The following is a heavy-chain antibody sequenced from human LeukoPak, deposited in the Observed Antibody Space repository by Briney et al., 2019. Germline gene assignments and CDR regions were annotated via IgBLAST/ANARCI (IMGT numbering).Heavy chain of an antibody. CDR3: ARRRIAAAGIWYFDY. J-gene: IGHJ4*02. V-gene: IGHV4-34*01. D-gene: IGHD6-13*01. Sequence: SETLSLTCAVYGGSSSGYYWSWIRQPPGKGLEWIGEINHSGSTNYNPSLKRRVTISVETSKNQFSLKLSSVTAADTAVYYCARRRIAAAGIWYFDYWGQGTLVTVSS. CDR2: INHSGST. CDR1: GGSSSGYY.